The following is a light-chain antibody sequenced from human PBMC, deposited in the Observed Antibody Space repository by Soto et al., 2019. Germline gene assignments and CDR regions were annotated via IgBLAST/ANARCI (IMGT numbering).Light chain of an antibody. V-gene: IGLV2-14*01. CDR2: EVS. CDR1: SSDVGGYNY. CDR3: CSYRTSRTVL. J-gene: IGLJ2*01. Sequence: QSALTQPASMSGSPGQSITISCTGTSSDVGGYNYVSWYQQHPGKAPKLMIYEVSNRPSGVSNRFSGSTSGNTASLTISGLQAEDEAAYYCCSYRTSRTVLFGGGTQLTVL.